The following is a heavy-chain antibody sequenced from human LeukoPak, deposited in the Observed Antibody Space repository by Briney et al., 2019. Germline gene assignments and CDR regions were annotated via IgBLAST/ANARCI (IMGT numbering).Heavy chain of an antibody. D-gene: IGHD4-17*01. CDR3: ARVSGFGDYQYTIDY. J-gene: IGHJ4*02. V-gene: IGHV3-30*04. Sequence: PGRSLRLSCAASGFTFSSYTTHWVRQAPGKGLEWVAVISYDGSNKYYADSLKGRFTISRDNSKNTLYLQMNSLRGEDTAVYYCARVSGFGDYQYTIDYWGQGTLVTVSS. CDR1: GFTFSSYT. CDR2: ISYDGSNK.